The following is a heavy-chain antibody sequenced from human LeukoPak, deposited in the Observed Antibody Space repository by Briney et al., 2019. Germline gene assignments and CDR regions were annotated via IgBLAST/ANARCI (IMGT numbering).Heavy chain of an antibody. CDR3: ARGPPLGAERAPFDY. D-gene: IGHD3-16*01. Sequence: GGSLRLSCAASGFTFSSYAMYWVRQAPGKGLEWVAVISYDGSNKYYGDSVKGRFTISRDNSKNTLYLEMNSLRAEDTAVYYCARGPPLGAERAPFDYWGPATLSPSPQ. V-gene: IGHV3-30-3*01. CDR2: ISYDGSNK. CDR1: GFTFSSYA. J-gene: IGHJ4*02.